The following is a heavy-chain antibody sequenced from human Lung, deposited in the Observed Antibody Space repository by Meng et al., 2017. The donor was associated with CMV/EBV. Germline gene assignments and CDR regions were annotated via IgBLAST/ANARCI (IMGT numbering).Heavy chain of an antibody. Sequence: KASGYTFTSDGSSWVRQAPGQGLEWMGWISAYNGNTNYAQKLQGRVTMTTDTSTSTAYMELRSLRSDDTAVYYCASGRGSYHYFDYWGQGTLVTVSS. CDR2: ISAYNGNT. V-gene: IGHV1-18*01. CDR3: ASGRGSYHYFDY. D-gene: IGHD1-26*01. J-gene: IGHJ4*02. CDR1: GYTFTSDG.